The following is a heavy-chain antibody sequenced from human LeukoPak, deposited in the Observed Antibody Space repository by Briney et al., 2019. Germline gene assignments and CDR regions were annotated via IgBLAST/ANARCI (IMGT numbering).Heavy chain of an antibody. CDR1: GYTFTSYG. D-gene: IGHD3-22*01. Sequence: ASVKVSCKASGYTFTSYGISWVRQAPGQGLEWMGWISAYNGNTNYAQKLQGRVTMTTDTSTSTAYMELRSLRSDDTAVYYCARVDYYDSSDYLRAFDIWGQGTMVTVSS. V-gene: IGHV1-18*01. CDR2: ISAYNGNT. CDR3: ARVDYYDSSDYLRAFDI. J-gene: IGHJ3*02.